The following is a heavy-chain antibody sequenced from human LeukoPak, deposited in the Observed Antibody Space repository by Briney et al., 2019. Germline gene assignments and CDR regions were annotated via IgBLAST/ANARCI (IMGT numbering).Heavy chain of an antibody. D-gene: IGHD6-19*01. CDR3: AKGSKAVRFTRDYYMDV. CDR2: IKQDRSEK. Sequence: GGSLRLSCAASGFTFTNYWMSWVRQAPGKGLELVANIKQDRSEKYYVDSVKGRFTISRDNAKNSLYLQMNSLRAEDTAVYYCAKGSKAVRFTRDYYMDVWGKGTTVTISS. V-gene: IGHV3-7*01. J-gene: IGHJ6*03. CDR1: GFTFTNYW.